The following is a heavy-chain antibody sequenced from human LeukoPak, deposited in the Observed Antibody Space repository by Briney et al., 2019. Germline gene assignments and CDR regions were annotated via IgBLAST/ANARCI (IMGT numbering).Heavy chain of an antibody. CDR2: INWNGGST. Sequence: GGSLRLSCAASGFTFDDYGMSWVRQAPGKGLEWVSGINWNGGSTGYADSVKGRFTISRDNAKNSLYLQMNSLRAEDTAVYYCARGEGYSSSWYYFWGTPSGGAQGGYFDYWGQGTLVTVSS. J-gene: IGHJ4*02. CDR1: GFTFDDYG. D-gene: IGHD6-13*01. CDR3: ARGEGYSSSWYYFWGTPSGGAQGGYFDY. V-gene: IGHV3-20*04.